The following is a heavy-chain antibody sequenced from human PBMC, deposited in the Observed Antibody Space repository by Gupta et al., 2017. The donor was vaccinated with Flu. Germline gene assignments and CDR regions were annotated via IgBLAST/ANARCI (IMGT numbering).Heavy chain of an antibody. CDR2: INPNSGGT. V-gene: IGHV1-2*04. D-gene: IGHD2-15*01. Sequence: QVQLVQSGAEVKKPAASVKVSCQASGYTFTGYYMHWVRQAPGQGLEWMGWINPNSGGTNYAQKFQGWVTMTRDTSISTAYMELSRLRSDDTAVYYCARYCSGGSCYDAFDIWGQGTMVTVSS. CDR3: ARYCSGGSCYDAFDI. CDR1: GYTFTGYY. J-gene: IGHJ3*02.